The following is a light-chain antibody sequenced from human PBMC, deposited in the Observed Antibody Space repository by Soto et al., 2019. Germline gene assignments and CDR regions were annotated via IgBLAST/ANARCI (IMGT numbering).Light chain of an antibody. J-gene: IGKJ4*01. CDR1: QSVSNY. Sequence: EIVLTQSPATLSLSPGERATLSCRASQSVSNYLAWYQQKPGQAPRLLIYDASNRDTGIPARFSASGPGTDVTLTISSLEPEDFVVYYCQQGRNWPRLNVGGGTKVEIK. V-gene: IGKV3-11*01. CDR3: QQGRNWPRLN. CDR2: DAS.